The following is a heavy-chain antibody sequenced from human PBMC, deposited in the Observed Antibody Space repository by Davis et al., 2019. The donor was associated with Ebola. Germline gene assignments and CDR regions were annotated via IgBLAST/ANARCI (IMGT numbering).Heavy chain of an antibody. D-gene: IGHD3/OR15-3a*01. J-gene: IGHJ4*02. Sequence: PGGSLRLSCAASGFTFSSYAMSWVRQAPGKGLEWVSAISGSGGSTYYADSVKGRFTISRDNSKNTLYLQMNSLRAEDTAVYYCATTHRDWVLYYFDYWGQGTLVTVSS. CDR1: GFTFSSYA. CDR3: ATTHRDWVLYYFDY. CDR2: ISGSGGST. V-gene: IGHV3-23*01.